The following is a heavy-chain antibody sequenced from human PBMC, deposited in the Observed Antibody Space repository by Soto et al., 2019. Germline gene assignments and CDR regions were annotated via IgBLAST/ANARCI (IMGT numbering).Heavy chain of an antibody. Sequence: TRSLTGTVSGGSISTDSSYWSWIRQPPGRGLEWIAYISYSETTYYKPSLRSRVIISADQSMNQFYLNLASVTAADTAVYYCARVEYRVRGVIINEYWGQGALVTVSS. V-gene: IGHV4-30-4*01. J-gene: IGHJ4*02. D-gene: IGHD3-10*01. CDR2: ISYSETT. CDR1: GGSISTDSSY. CDR3: ARVEYRVRGVIINEY.